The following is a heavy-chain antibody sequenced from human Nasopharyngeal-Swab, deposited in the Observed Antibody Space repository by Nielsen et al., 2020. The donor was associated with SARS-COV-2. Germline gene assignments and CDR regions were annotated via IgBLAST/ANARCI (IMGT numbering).Heavy chain of an antibody. V-gene: IGHV4-30-4*01. Sequence: WIRQPPGKGLEWIGYIYYSGSTYYNPSLKSRVTISVDTSKNQFSLKLSSVTAADTAVYYCARVGGLWSAGFYYYYMDVWGKGTTVTVSS. J-gene: IGHJ6*03. CDR3: ARVGGLWSAGFYYYYMDV. CDR2: IYYSGST. D-gene: IGHD3-3*01.